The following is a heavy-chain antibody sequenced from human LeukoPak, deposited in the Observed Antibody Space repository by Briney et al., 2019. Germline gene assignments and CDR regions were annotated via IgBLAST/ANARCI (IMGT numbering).Heavy chain of an antibody. V-gene: IGHV3-30*18. CDR1: AFTFSSYS. D-gene: IGHD6-13*01. J-gene: IGHJ5*02. CDR2: ISYDGSNK. Sequence: PGGSLRLSCAASAFTFSSYSMNWVRQAPGKGLEWVAVISYDGSNKYYADSVKGRFTISRDNSKNTLYLQMNSLRAEDTAVYYCAKDTAAAAGGEVNWFDPWGQGTLVTVSS. CDR3: AKDTAAAAGGEVNWFDP.